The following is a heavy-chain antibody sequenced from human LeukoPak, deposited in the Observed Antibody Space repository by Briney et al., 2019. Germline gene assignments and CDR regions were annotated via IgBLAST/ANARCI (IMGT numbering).Heavy chain of an antibody. CDR2: ISGYNGKA. CDR1: GYTFSTYG. J-gene: IGHJ6*02. CDR3: ARDRGTVTRNGYYYGLDV. Sequence: DSVKVSCKASGYTFSTYGVTWVRQAPGHGLEWVGWISGYNGKAHYGPKFQGRVTMTTDTSTSTAYMELRSLRSDDTAVYYCARDRGTVTRNGYYYGLDVWGQGTTVIVSS. D-gene: IGHD4-17*01. V-gene: IGHV1-18*01.